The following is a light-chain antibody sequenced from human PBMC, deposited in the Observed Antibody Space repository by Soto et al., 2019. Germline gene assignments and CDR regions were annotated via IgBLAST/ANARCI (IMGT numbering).Light chain of an antibody. Sequence: LVIPHSTATLSVSSGGRATVSGRVRQTVSGNLAWYQQRPGQAPRLLIYGASTRATGSPAWFSGSGSATEFTLPISSRQYPDVSVTYCTQYNNRTPWTFGQGTKVDIK. J-gene: IGKJ1*01. CDR2: GAS. CDR3: TQYNNRTPWT. V-gene: IGKV3-15*01. CDR1: QTVSGN.